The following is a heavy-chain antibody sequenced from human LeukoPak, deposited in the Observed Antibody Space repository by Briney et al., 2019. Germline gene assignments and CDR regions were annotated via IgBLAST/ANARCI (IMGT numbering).Heavy chain of an antibody. V-gene: IGHV3-7*01. J-gene: IGHJ4*02. CDR3: ASGYLDDFWSGHF. Sequence: GGYLRLSCAASGFTFSTHWMSWVRQVPGKGLEWVANIKEDGSEKYYVDSVKGRFTISRDNAKKSLYLQMNSLRAEDSAIYYCASGYLDDFWSGHFWGQGTQVTVSS. CDR2: IKEDGSEK. D-gene: IGHD3-3*01. CDR1: GFTFSTHW.